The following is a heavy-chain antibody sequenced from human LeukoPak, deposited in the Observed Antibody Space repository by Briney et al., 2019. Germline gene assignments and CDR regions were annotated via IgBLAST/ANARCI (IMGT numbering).Heavy chain of an antibody. J-gene: IGHJ4*02. CDR2: SYVSGST. V-gene: IGHV4-4*09. Sequence: SETLSLTCTVSGGSISSFYWSWIRQPPGKGLEWIGYSYVSGSTNYNPSLKSRVTTSLDTSKSHFSLKLSSVTAADTAVYYCARQIASAGTAGFDFWGQGALVTVSS. D-gene: IGHD6-13*01. CDR3: ARQIASAGTAGFDF. CDR1: GGSISSFY.